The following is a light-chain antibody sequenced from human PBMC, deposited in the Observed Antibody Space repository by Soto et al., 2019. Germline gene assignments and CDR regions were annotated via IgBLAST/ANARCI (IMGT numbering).Light chain of an antibody. CDR1: SRDVGAYFY. CDR2: EVT. V-gene: IGLV2-8*01. J-gene: IGLJ2*01. CDR3: SAYAGSNKLV. Sequence: QSVLTQPSSASGSPGESVTMSCTGTSRDVGAYFYVSWFQQHPGKAPKLLIYEVTTRPSGVPDRFSGSRSGNTAALTVSGLQVEDEADYYCSAYAGSNKLVFGGGTKLTVL.